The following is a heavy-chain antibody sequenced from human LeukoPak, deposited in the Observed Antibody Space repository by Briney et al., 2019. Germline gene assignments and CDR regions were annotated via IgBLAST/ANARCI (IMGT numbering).Heavy chain of an antibody. CDR3: ARLLVYNSGGEAFDH. J-gene: IGHJ4*02. D-gene: IGHD1-20*01. V-gene: IGHV3-48*03. CDR2: TSNSGSTM. CDR1: GFTFSTYD. Sequence: GGSLRLSCAASGFTFSTYDMNWVRQAPGKGLEWVSFTSNSGSTMYYADSVKGRFTISRDNAKNSLYLQMNSLRAEDTAVYYCARLLVYNSGGEAFDHWGQGTLVTVSS.